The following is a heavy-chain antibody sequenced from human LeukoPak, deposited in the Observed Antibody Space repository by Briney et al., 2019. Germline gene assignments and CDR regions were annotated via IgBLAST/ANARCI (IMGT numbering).Heavy chain of an antibody. CDR2: INPNSGGT. CDR1: GYTFTGYY. V-gene: IGHV1-2*02. J-gene: IGHJ4*02. D-gene: IGHD1-26*01. CDR3: ARSFGGSYYPFDY. Sequence: ASVKVSCKASGYTFTGYYMHWVRQAPGQGLEWMGWINPNSGGTNYAQKFQGRVTMTRDTSISTAYMELSRLRSDDTAVCYCARSFGGSYYPFDYWGQGTLVTVSS.